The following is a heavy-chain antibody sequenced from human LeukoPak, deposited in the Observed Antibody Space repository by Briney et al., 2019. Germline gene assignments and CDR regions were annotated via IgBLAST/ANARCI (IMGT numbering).Heavy chain of an antibody. CDR2: ISSSGSST. D-gene: IGHD6-25*01. CDR1: GFTFSDYY. J-gene: IGHJ4*02. V-gene: IGHV3-11*01. Sequence: GSLRLSCEASGFTFSDYYMSWIRQAPGKGLEWISYISSSGSSTYYADSVKGRFTVSRDNAKNSLYLQMNSLRAEDTAVYYCAGGPYSSAWHVNSFDYWGQGALVTVSS. CDR3: AGGPYSSAWHVNSFDY.